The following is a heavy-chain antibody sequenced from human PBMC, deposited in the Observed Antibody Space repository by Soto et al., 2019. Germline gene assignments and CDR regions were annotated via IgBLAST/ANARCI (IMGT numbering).Heavy chain of an antibody. D-gene: IGHD6-19*01. CDR2: IIPIFGTA. Sequence: ASVKVSCKASGGTFSSYAISWVRQAPGQGLEWMGGIIPIFGTANYAQKFQGRVTITADESTSTAYMELSSLRSEDTAVYYCARPRYSSGPPGFDYWGQGTLVTVSS. V-gene: IGHV1-69*13. CDR3: ARPRYSSGPPGFDY. J-gene: IGHJ4*02. CDR1: GGTFSSYA.